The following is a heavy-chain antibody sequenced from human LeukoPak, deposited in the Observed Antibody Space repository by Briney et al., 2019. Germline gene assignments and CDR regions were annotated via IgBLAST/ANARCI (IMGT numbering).Heavy chain of an antibody. Sequence: ASVKVSCKASGYTFSSYDITWVRQAPGQGPEWMGWISAYNGNTNYAQNLQGRVTMTTDTSTSTAYMELRSLRSDDTAVYYCARVSPYFGYWGQGTLVTVSS. CDR1: GYTFSSYD. CDR2: ISAYNGNT. J-gene: IGHJ4*02. CDR3: ARVSPYFGY. V-gene: IGHV1-18*01.